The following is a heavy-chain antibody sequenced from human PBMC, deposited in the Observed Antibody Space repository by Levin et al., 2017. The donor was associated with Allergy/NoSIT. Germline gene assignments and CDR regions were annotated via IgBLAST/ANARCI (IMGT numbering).Heavy chain of an antibody. J-gene: IGHJ3*02. CDR2: INPNSGGT. D-gene: IGHD2-2*01. V-gene: IGHV1-2*02. CDR1: GYTFTGYY. CDR3: ARGSDMVVEEAAKKASDI. Sequence: AASVKVSCKASGYTFTGYYLHWVRQAPGQGLEFMGWINPNSGGTNYVQKFQGRVTMTRDTSISTASMEVSNLRSDDTAVYYCARGSDMVVEEAAKKASDIWGQGTKVTVSS.